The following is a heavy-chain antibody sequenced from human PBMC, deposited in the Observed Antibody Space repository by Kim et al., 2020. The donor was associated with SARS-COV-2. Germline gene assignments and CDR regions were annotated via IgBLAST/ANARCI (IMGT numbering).Heavy chain of an antibody. J-gene: IGHJ4*02. V-gene: IGHV3-15*01. Sequence: GGSLRLSCAASGFTFSNAWMSWVRQAPGKGLEWVGRIKSKTDGGTTDYAAPVKGRFTISRDDSKNTLYLQMNSLKTEDTAVYYCTTWEVRGVSFDYWGQGTLVTVSS. D-gene: IGHD3-10*01. CDR1: GFTFSNAW. CDR3: TTWEVRGVSFDY. CDR2: IKSKTDGGTT.